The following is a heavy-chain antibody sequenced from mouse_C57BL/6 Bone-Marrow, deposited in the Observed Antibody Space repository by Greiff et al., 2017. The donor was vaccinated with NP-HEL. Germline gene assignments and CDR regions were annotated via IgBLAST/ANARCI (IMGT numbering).Heavy chain of an antibody. CDR3: ARVSTMVKGFAY. Sequence: QVQLQQPGAELVRPGTSVKLSCKASGYTFTSYWMHWVKQRPGQGLEWIGVIDPSDSYTNYNQKFKGKATLTVDTSSSTAYMQLSSLTSEDSAVYDCARVSTMVKGFAYWGQGTLVTVSA. J-gene: IGHJ3*01. V-gene: IGHV1-59*01. D-gene: IGHD2-2*01. CDR2: IDPSDSYT. CDR1: GYTFTSYW.